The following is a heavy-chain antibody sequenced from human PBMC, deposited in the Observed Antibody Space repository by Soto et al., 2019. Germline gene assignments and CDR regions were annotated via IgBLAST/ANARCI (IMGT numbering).Heavy chain of an antibody. CDR3: ARDRGSYEEGPFDY. D-gene: IGHD1-26*01. V-gene: IGHV3-33*01. CDR1: GFTFSSYG. Sequence: QVQLVESGGGVVQPGRSLRLSCAASGFTFSSYGMHWVRQAPGKGLEWVAVIWYDGSNKYYADSVKGRFTISRDNSKNTLYLQMNSLRAEDTAVYYGARDRGSYEEGPFDYWGQVTLVTVAS. J-gene: IGHJ4*02. CDR2: IWYDGSNK.